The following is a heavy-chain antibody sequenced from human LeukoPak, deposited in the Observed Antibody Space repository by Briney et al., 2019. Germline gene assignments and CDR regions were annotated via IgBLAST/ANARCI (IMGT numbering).Heavy chain of an antibody. J-gene: IGHJ4*02. CDR3: ARGQDRPFYSDSGAKRGYYFDY. D-gene: IGHD3-22*01. CDR1: GFTFSSYS. V-gene: IGHV3-21*01. CDR2: ISRSSSYI. Sequence: GGSLRLSCAASGFTFSSYSMSWVRQAPGQGLEWVSSISRSSSYIYYADSVKGRFTISRNNAKNSLYLQMNSLRAEDTAVYYCARGQDRPFYSDSGAKRGYYFDYWGQGTLVTVSS.